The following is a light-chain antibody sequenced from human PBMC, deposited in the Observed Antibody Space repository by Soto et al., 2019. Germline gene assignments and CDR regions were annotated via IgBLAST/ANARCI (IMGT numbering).Light chain of an antibody. J-gene: IGKJ4*01. CDR2: EVS. V-gene: IGKV2D-29*01. CDR3: MQTIQLPLT. CDR1: QSLVHSDGIAY. Sequence: DVVMTQSPLSLPVTLGQAASIFCRSNQSLVHSDGIAYFSWYVQRPGQPPQLIIYEVSNRFSGVPDRFGGYWAGTDCTLEIRRVEAEDVCMYYCMQTIQLPLTLGGGTKVDI.